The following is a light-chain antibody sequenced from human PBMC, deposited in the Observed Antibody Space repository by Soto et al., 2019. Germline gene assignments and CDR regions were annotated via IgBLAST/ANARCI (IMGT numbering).Light chain of an antibody. CDR3: QFYDSNLSVF. V-gene: IGLV1-40*01. CDR1: SSNIGAGYA. Sequence: QSVLTQPPSVSGAPGQRVTISCNGSSSNIGAGYAVHWYQQLPGTAPKLLIYGNNNRPAGVPDRFSGSKSGTSASLAITGLQAENENDYYWQFYDSNLSVFFGTEIKLTVL. J-gene: IGLJ1*01. CDR2: GNN.